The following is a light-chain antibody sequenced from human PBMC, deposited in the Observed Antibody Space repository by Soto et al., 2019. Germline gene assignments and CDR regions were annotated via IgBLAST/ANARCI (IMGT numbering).Light chain of an antibody. Sequence: DIQMTQSPSSLSASVGDRVTITCRASQSIGINLNWYQQKPGKAPKLLIYAASSLKSGVPPRFSGSRSGTDFTLTISSLQSEDFATYYCQQSYRSPCNCGQGTIREIK. J-gene: IGKJ2*02. CDR2: AAS. CDR1: QSIGIN. CDR3: QQSYRSPCN. V-gene: IGKV1-39*01.